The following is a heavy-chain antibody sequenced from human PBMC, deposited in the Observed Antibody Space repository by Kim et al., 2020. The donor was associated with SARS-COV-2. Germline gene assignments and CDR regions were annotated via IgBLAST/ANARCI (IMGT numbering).Heavy chain of an antibody. CDR3: AREEGGPGGDFWSGYDP. Sequence: GGSLRLSCAASGFTFSSYAMHWVRQAPGKGLEWVAVISYDGSNKYYADSVKGRFTISRDNSKNTLYLQMNSLRAEDTAVYYCAREEGGPGGDFWSGYDPWGQGTLVTVSS. J-gene: IGHJ5*02. V-gene: IGHV3-30-3*01. D-gene: IGHD3-3*01. CDR1: GFTFSSYA. CDR2: ISYDGSNK.